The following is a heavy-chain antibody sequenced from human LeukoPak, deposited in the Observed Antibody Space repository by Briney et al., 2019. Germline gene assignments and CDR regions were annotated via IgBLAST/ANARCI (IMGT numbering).Heavy chain of an antibody. CDR2: ISSSGSTI. D-gene: IGHD4-11*01. J-gene: IGHJ6*02. V-gene: IGHV3-48*03. CDR3: ATRMTKYYYYYYGMDV. CDR1: GFTFSSYE. Sequence: PGGSLRLSCAASGFTFSSYEMNWVRQAPGKGLEWVSYISSSGSTIYYADSVKGRFTISRDNAKNSPYLQMNSLRAEDTAVYYCATRMTKYYYYYYGMDVWGQGTTVTVSS.